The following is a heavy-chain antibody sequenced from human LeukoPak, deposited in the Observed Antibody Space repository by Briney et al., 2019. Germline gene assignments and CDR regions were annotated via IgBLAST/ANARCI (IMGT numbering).Heavy chain of an antibody. Sequence: SETLSLTCTVSGVSISSSSYYWGWIRQPPGKGLEWIGSIYYSGSTNYNPSLKSRVTMSVDTSKNQFSLKLSSVTAADTAVYYCARDLDSSGTGGIYYYGMDVWGQGTTVTVSS. V-gene: IGHV4-39*07. CDR3: ARDLDSSGTGGIYYYGMDV. J-gene: IGHJ6*02. CDR2: IYYSGST. D-gene: IGHD3-22*01. CDR1: GVSISSSSYY.